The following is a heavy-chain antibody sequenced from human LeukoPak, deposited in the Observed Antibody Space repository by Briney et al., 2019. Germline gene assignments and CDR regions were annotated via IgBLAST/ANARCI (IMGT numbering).Heavy chain of an antibody. CDR1: GFTFDDYA. CDR2: ISWNSGSI. D-gene: IGHD3-22*01. Sequence: PGGSLRLSCAASGFTFDDYAMHWVRQAPGKGLEWVSGISWNSGSIGYADSVKGRFTISRDNAKNSLYLQMNGLRAEDTALYYCAAQGSSGYFDYWGQGTLVTVSS. V-gene: IGHV3-9*01. J-gene: IGHJ4*02. CDR3: AAQGSSGYFDY.